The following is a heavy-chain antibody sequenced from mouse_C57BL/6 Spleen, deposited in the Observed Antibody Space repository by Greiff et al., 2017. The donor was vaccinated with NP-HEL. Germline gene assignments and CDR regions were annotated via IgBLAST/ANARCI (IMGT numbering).Heavy chain of an antibody. J-gene: IGHJ3*01. D-gene: IGHD1-1*01. CDR1: GYSFTGYY. V-gene: IGHV1-42*01. CDR2: INPSTGGT. Sequence: EVKLMESGPELVKPGASVKISCKASGYSFTGYYMNWVKQSPEKSLEWIGEINPSTGGTTYNQKFKAKATLTVDKSSSTAYMQLKSLTSEDSAVYYCARRDYYGSSWFAYWGQGTLVTVSA. CDR3: ARRDYYGSSWFAY.